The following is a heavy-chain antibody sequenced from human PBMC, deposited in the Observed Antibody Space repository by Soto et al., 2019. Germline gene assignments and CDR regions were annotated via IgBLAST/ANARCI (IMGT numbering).Heavy chain of an antibody. Sequence: QVQLVESGGGVVQPGKPLRLSCAASGFTFSSYGMHWVRQAPGKGLEWVALIWYDGSNKYYADSLKGRFTISRDNSKNTLYLQMNSLRAEDTAVYYCARDRGTIFPNTMDVWGQGTTVTVSS. D-gene: IGHD3-9*01. CDR3: ARDRGTIFPNTMDV. CDR2: IWYDGSNK. J-gene: IGHJ6*02. CDR1: GFTFSSYG. V-gene: IGHV3-33*01.